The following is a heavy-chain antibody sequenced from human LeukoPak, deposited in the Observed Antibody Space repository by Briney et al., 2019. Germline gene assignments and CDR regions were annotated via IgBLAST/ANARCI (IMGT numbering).Heavy chain of an antibody. J-gene: IGHJ6*03. D-gene: IGHD2/OR15-2a*01. CDR2: INSDGSST. CDR3: ARDSMGYYYMDV. CDR1: GFTFSSYS. V-gene: IGHV3-74*01. Sequence: GGSLRLSCAASGFTFSSYSMNWVRQAPGKGLEWVSRINSDGSSTTYADSVKGRFTISRDNAKNSLYLQMNSLRAEDTAVYYCARDSMGYYYMDVWGKGTTVTISS.